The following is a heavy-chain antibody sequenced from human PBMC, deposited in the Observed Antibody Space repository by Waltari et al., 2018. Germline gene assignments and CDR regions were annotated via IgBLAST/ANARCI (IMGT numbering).Heavy chain of an antibody. V-gene: IGHV4-38-2*01. CDR2: IYHSGST. J-gene: IGHJ6*02. CDR3: ARHSLPYPSSSWFGGYYYYGMDV. D-gene: IGHD6-13*01. Sequence: QVQLQESGPGLVKPSETLSLTCAVSGYSISSGYYWGWIRQPPGKGLEWIGSIYHSGSTSYNPSLKGRVTISVDTSKNQFSLKLSSVTAADTAVYYWARHSLPYPSSSWFGGYYYYGMDVWGQGTTVTVSS. CDR1: GYSISSGYY.